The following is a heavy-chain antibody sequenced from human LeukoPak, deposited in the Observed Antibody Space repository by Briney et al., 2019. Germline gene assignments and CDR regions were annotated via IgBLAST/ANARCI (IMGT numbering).Heavy chain of an antibody. D-gene: IGHD3-9*01. CDR1: GFTFSSYA. Sequence: PGGSLRLSCAGSGFTFSSYAMSWVRQAPGKGLEWVSAISGSGGSTYYADSVKGRFTISRDNSKNTLYLQMNSLRAEDTAVYYCAKFYHPYYDILTGSIFDYWGQGTLVTVSS. V-gene: IGHV3-23*01. CDR3: AKFYHPYYDILTGSIFDY. CDR2: ISGSGGST. J-gene: IGHJ4*02.